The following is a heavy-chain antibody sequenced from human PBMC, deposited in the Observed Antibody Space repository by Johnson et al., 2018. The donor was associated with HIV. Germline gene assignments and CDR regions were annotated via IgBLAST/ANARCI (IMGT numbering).Heavy chain of an antibody. J-gene: IGHJ3*01. D-gene: IGHD2-8*02. CDR1: GFTCRSYT. Sequence: QVQLGESGGGVGQPGRARRRAGAAWGFTCRSYTMQWGREAPGKGLGGGAVMGYGGSNKYYAYCVNVRCTRSRYNSKQTRYLQMNSLRAEETAVYYCAREGGVHCTGGVCYRSTDAFDFWGQGTMVTVSS. CDR2: MGYGGSNK. V-gene: IGHV3-30*04. CDR3: AREGGVHCTGGVCYRSTDAFDF.